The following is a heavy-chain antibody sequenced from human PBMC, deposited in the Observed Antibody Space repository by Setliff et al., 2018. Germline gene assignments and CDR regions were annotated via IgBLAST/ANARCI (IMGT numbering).Heavy chain of an antibody. CDR3: ARSPANGGHDAFGI. CDR1: GFTFSSYS. D-gene: IGHD6-25*01. Sequence: GESLRLSCAASGFTFSSYSMHWVRQTPGKGLEWVSSISPDSYYIYYADSIKGRFTISRDNAKSSLYLQMNSLRAEDTAVFYCARSPANGGHDAFGIWGQGTMVTVSS. V-gene: IGHV3-21*03. CDR2: ISPDSYYI. J-gene: IGHJ3*02.